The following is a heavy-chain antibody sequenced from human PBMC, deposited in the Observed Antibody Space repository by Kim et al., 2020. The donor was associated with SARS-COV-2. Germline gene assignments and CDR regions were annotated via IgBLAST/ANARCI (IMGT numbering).Heavy chain of an antibody. D-gene: IGHD2-15*01. J-gene: IGHJ4*02. Sequence: GGSLRLSCAASGFTFSSYSMNWVRQAPGKGLEWVSSISSSSSYIYYADSVKGRFTISRDNAKNSLYLQMNSLRAEDTAVYYCARTMGKVSGGLDYWGQGTLVTVSS. CDR3: ARTMGKVSGGLDY. CDR1: GFTFSSYS. V-gene: IGHV3-21*01. CDR2: ISSSSSYI.